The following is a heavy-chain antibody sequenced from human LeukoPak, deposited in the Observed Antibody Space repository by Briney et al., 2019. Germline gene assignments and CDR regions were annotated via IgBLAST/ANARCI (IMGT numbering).Heavy chain of an antibody. V-gene: IGHV1-3*01. CDR2: INAGNGNT. D-gene: IGHD5-18*01. CDR1: GYTFTSYA. J-gene: IGHJ4*02. Sequence: ASVTVSCKASGYTFTSYAMHWVRQAPGQRLEWMGWINAGNGNTKYSQKFQGRVTITRDTSASTAYMELSSPRSEDTAVYYCARGTWIQLWLVPDYWGQGTLVTVSS. CDR3: ARGTWIQLWLVPDY.